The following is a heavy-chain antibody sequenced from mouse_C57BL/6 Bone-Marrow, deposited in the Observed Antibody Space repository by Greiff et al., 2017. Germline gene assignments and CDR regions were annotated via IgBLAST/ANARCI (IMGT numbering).Heavy chain of an antibody. D-gene: IGHD4-1*01. Sequence: QVQLQQSGAELVKPGASVKISCKASGYAFSSYWMNWVKQRPGKSLEWIGQIYPGDGDTNYNGKFKGKATLTADKSSSTAYMQLSSLTSEDSAVYYCARRRKLGRGYAMDYWGQGTSVTVSS. CDR2: IYPGDGDT. V-gene: IGHV1-80*01. J-gene: IGHJ4*01. CDR3: ARRRKLGRGYAMDY. CDR1: GYAFSSYW.